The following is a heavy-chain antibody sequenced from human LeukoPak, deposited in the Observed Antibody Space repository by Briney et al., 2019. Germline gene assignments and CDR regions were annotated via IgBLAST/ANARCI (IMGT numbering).Heavy chain of an antibody. CDR3: ARVLLDY. V-gene: IGHV3-23*01. CDR2: ISGSGGAT. J-gene: IGHJ4*02. CDR1: GFSFTNYA. Sequence: GGSLRLSCVASGFSFTNYAMTWVRQAPGKGLEWVSAISGSGGATYYADSVKGRFTISRDNAKNTLYLQMNSLRAEDTAVYYCARVLLDYWGQGTLVTVSS. D-gene: IGHD2-15*01.